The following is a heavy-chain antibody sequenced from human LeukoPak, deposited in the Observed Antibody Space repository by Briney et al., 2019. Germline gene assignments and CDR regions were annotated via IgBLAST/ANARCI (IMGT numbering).Heavy chain of an antibody. CDR1: GVIFSSYD. CDR3: ATNGP. D-gene: IGHD4/OR15-4a*01. J-gene: IGHJ3*01. Sequence: GGSLRLSCAASGVIFSSYDMNWVRQAPGKGLEWVSYISSSGSTIYCADSVKGRFTISRDNAKNSLYLQMNSLRVEDTAAYYCATNGPWGQGAMVTVSS. CDR2: ISSSGSTI. V-gene: IGHV3-48*03.